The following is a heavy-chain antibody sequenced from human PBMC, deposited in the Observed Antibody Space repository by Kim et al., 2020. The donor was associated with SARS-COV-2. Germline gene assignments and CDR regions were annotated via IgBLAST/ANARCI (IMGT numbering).Heavy chain of an antibody. CDR3: AKEVLLWFGELLYLDY. V-gene: IGHV3-30*02. Sequence: SVKGRFTISRDNSKNTLYLQMNSLRAGDTAVYYCAKEVLLWFGELLYLDYWGQGTLVTVSS. J-gene: IGHJ4*02. D-gene: IGHD3-10*01.